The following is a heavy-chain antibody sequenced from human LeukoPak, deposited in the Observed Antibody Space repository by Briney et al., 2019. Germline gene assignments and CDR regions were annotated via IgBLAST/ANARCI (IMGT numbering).Heavy chain of an antibody. Sequence: ASVKLSCNASGYTFTSYDINWVRQPTGPGLESMGWTNPNSGNTGYAQKFQGRVTMARYTSISTAYMELSSMRSEDTAVYYCARGYCSSTSCFFSAYYFDYWGQGTLVTVSS. CDR3: ARGYCSSTSCFFSAYYFDY. CDR2: TNPNSGNT. V-gene: IGHV1-8*01. D-gene: IGHD2-2*01. CDR1: GYTFTSYD. J-gene: IGHJ4*02.